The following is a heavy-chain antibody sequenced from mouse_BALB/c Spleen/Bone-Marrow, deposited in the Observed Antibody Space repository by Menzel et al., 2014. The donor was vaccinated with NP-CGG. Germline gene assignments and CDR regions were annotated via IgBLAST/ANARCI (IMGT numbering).Heavy chain of an antibody. CDR1: GFSLTSYG. V-gene: IGHV2-9*02. J-gene: IGHJ3*01. Sequence: VQLQQSGLGLVAPSQSLSITCTVSGFSLTSYGVHWVRQPPGKGLEWLGVIWAGGSTNYNSALMSGLSISKDNSKSQVFLKMNSLQTDDTAMYYCARGYGSAWFAYWGQGTLVTVSA. CDR2: IWAGGST. D-gene: IGHD1-1*02. CDR3: ARGYGSAWFAY.